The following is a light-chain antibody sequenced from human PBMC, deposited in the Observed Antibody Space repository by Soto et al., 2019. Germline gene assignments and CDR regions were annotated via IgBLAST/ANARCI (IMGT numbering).Light chain of an antibody. Sequence: EIVLTQSPATLSLSPGERATLSCRASQSVSSYLAWYQQKPGQAPRLLIYDASNRAAGIPARFSGSGSGADFTLTISSRAPEDFAVYYCQQRSTRPPLTFGGGTKVEI. CDR2: DAS. CDR3: QQRSTRPPLT. V-gene: IGKV3-11*01. CDR1: QSVSSY. J-gene: IGKJ4*01.